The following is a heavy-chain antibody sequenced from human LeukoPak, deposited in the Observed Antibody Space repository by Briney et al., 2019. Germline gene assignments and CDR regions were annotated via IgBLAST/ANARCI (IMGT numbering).Heavy chain of an antibody. Sequence: PSETLSLTCTVSGGSISSSSYYWGWIRQPPGKGLEWIGSIYYSGSTYYNPSLKSRVTISVDTSKNQFSLKLSSVTAADTAVYYCARYCSSTSCYKGDHDAFDIWGQGTMVTVSS. V-gene: IGHV4-39*07. CDR3: ARYCSSTSCYKGDHDAFDI. J-gene: IGHJ3*02. CDR2: IYYSGST. D-gene: IGHD2-2*02. CDR1: GGSISSSSYY.